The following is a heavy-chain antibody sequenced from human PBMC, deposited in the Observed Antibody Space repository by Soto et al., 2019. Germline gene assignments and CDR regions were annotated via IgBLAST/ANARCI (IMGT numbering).Heavy chain of an antibody. CDR2: IIPIFGTA. V-gene: IGHV1-69*01. D-gene: IGHD6-19*01. CDR1: GGTFSSYA. CDR3: ARDHVRGDSSGWYQNWFDP. Sequence: QVQLVQSGAEVKKPGSSVKVSCKASGGTFSSYAISWVRQAPGQGLEWMGGIIPIFGTANYAQKLQGRVTITADESTSTAYMELSSLRSEDTAVYYCARDHVRGDSSGWYQNWFDPWGQGTLVTVSS. J-gene: IGHJ5*02.